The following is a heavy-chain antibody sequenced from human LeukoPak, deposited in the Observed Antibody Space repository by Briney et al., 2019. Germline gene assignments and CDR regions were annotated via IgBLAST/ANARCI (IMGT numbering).Heavy chain of an antibody. Sequence: GGSLRLSCAASGFTFSNYAMTWVRQGPGKGLEWVSGISGSGETTYYADSEKGRFTTSRDNFRNTLYLQMNSLTVADTAVYFCARESFKAVAGYLDYWGQGILVTVSS. CDR3: ARESFKAVAGYLDY. V-gene: IGHV3-23*01. CDR2: ISGSGETT. CDR1: GFTFSNYA. J-gene: IGHJ4*02. D-gene: IGHD6-19*01.